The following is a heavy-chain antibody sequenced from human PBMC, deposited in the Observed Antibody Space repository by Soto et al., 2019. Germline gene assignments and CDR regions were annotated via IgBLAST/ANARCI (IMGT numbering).Heavy chain of an antibody. CDR3: ARIRSIASCFRAPLDY. CDR2: IDWDDDK. CDR1: GFSLRKRGMC. D-gene: IGHD3-3*02. Sequence: GAPLVKHTHTPTVRCSFSGFSLRKRGMCVSWLRQPPGKALEWLALIDWDDDKYYSTSLKTRLTISKDTSKNQVVLTMTNMDPVDTATYYCARIRSIASCFRAPLDYWRKGTPVNVS. V-gene: IGHV2-70*01. J-gene: IGHJ4*02.